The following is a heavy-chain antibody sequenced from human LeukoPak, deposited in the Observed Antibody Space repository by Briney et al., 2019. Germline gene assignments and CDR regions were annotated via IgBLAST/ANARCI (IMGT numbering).Heavy chain of an antibody. D-gene: IGHD3-22*01. Sequence: SETLSLTCAVYGGSFSGYYWSWIRQPPGKGLEWMGEINHSGSTNHNPSLKSRVAISVDTSKNQFSLKLSSVTAADTAVYYCARGRTYYYDSSGYYSNYYYYYMDVWGKGTTVTVSS. V-gene: IGHV4-34*01. CDR3: ARGRTYYYDSSGYYSNYYYYYMDV. CDR1: GGSFSGYY. J-gene: IGHJ6*03. CDR2: INHSGST.